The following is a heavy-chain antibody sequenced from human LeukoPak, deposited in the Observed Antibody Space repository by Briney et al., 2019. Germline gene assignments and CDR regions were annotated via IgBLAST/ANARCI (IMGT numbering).Heavy chain of an antibody. Sequence: SETLSLTCTVSGGSISSSSHYWGWIRQPPGKGLEWIGSIYYSGSTYYNPSLKSRVTISLDTSKNQFSLKLSSVTSADTAVYYCARERLGFFEYWGQGTLVTVSS. J-gene: IGHJ4*02. CDR3: ARERLGFFEY. V-gene: IGHV4-39*07. CDR2: IYYSGST. CDR1: GGSISSSSHY. D-gene: IGHD3-9*01.